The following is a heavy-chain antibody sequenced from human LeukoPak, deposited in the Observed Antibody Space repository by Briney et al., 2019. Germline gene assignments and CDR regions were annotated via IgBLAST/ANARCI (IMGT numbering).Heavy chain of an antibody. CDR3: AKADSPVAGPPRIYFQH. Sequence: QTGGSLRLSCAASGFTFSSYAMHWVRQAPGKGLEWVAVISYDGSNKYYADSVKGRFTISRDNPKNTLYLQMNSLRAEDTAVYYCAKADSPVAGPPRIYFQHWGQGTLVTVSS. D-gene: IGHD6-19*01. CDR1: GFTFSSYA. V-gene: IGHV3-30-3*01. J-gene: IGHJ1*01. CDR2: ISYDGSNK.